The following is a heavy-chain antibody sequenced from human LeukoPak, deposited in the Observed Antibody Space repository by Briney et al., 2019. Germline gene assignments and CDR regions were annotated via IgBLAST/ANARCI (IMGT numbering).Heavy chain of an antibody. J-gene: IGHJ4*02. CDR3: ARLSSDKAIDY. Sequence: GSSLRLSCAASGFTFDDYAMHWVRQAPAKGLEWVSGITWNSCSIGYAGSVKGRFTISRDNAKNSLYLQMNSLRAEDTALYYCARLSSDKAIDYWGQGTLVTVSS. D-gene: IGHD6-19*01. V-gene: IGHV3-9*01. CDR2: ITWNSCSI. CDR1: GFTFDDYA.